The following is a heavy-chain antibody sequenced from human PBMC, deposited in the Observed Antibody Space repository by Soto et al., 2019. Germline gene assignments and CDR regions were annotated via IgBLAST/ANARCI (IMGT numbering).Heavy chain of an antibody. J-gene: IGHJ4*02. CDR1: GGTFSRYA. CDR2: IIPMFGTA. V-gene: IGHV1-69*13. D-gene: IGHD3-22*01. Sequence: SVKVSCKASGGTFSRYAINWVRQAPGQGLEWMGGIIPMFGTANYAQKFQGRVTITADESTNTGYMELRSLISEDTAVYYCARDGTLYDSSGYYYLYWGQGTLVTVSS. CDR3: ARDGTLYDSSGYYYLY.